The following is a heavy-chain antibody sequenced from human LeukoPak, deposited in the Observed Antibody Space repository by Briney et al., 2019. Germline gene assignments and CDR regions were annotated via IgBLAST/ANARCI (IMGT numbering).Heavy chain of an antibody. J-gene: IGHJ4*02. CDR2: ISGSGGST. CDR1: GFTVSSNY. Sequence: GGSLRLSCAASGFTVSSNYMSWVRQAPGKGLEWVSAISGSGGSTYYADSVKGRFTISRDNSKNTLYLQMNSLRAEDTAVYYCAKVGYGDYYFDYWGQGTLVTVSS. CDR3: AKVGYGDYYFDY. D-gene: IGHD4-17*01. V-gene: IGHV3-23*01.